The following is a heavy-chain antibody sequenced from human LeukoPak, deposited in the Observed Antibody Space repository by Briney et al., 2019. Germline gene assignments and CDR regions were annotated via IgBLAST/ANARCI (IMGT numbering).Heavy chain of an antibody. CDR1: GFTFAGYA. J-gene: IGHJ4*02. Sequence: GGSLRLSCAASGFTFAGYAMSWVRQAPGKGLEWVSAVSGNGDSTFYADSVKGRFTISRDNSKNTLYLQMNGLRADDTAVYYCAKGYDFWSGGIDYWGQGTLVTVSS. D-gene: IGHD3-3*01. CDR2: VSGNGDST. V-gene: IGHV3-23*01. CDR3: AKGYDFWSGGIDY.